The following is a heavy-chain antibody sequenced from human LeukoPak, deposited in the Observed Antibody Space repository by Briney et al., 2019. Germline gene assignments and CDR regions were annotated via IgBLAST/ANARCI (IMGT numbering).Heavy chain of an antibody. Sequence: GGSLRLSCAASGFTFSSYDMHWVRHATGKGLEWVSAIGTAGDTYYPGSVKGRFTISRENAKNSLYLQMNSLRAGDTAVYYCARTTAMADNDAFDIWGQGTMVTVSS. CDR2: IGTAGDT. D-gene: IGHD5-18*01. CDR3: ARTTAMADNDAFDI. J-gene: IGHJ3*02. V-gene: IGHV3-13*01. CDR1: GFTFSSYD.